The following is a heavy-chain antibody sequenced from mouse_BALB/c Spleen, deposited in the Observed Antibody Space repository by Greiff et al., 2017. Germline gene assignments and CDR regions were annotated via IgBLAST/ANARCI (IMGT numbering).Heavy chain of an antibody. CDR1: GYTFTSYW. CDR2: INPSTGYT. CDR3: ADEGLDY. J-gene: IGHJ2*01. V-gene: IGHV1-7*01. Sequence: VQLQQSGAELAKPGASVKMSCKASGYTFTSYWMHWVKQRPGQGLEWIGYINPSTGYTEYNQKFKDKATLTADKSSSTAYMQLSSLTSEDSAVYYCADEGLDYGGQGTTLTVSS. D-gene: IGHD3-3*01.